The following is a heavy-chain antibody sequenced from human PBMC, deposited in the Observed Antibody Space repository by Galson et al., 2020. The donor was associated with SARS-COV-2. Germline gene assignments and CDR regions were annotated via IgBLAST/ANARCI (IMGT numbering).Heavy chain of an antibody. D-gene: IGHD3-22*01. Sequence: GGSLRLSCAASGFDFEDYIMYWVRQVPGRGLEWVSGIRWNGASIGYADSVKGRFTISRDNARTSLYLQMNSLITADTALYYCAKGLHNSSPFGAFDVWGHGTMVTVSS. V-gene: IGHV3-9*01. CDR3: AKGLHNSSPFGAFDV. J-gene: IGHJ3*01. CDR1: GFDFEDYI. CDR2: IRWNGASI.